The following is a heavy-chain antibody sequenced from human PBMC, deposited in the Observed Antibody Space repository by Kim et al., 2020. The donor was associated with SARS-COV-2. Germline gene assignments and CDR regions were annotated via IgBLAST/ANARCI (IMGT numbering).Heavy chain of an antibody. CDR1: GYTFTSYG. V-gene: IGHV1-18*01. CDR3: ARERSPSSGSYYTGYYYYGMDV. D-gene: IGHD3-10*01. CDR2: ISAYNGNT. J-gene: IGHJ6*02. Sequence: ASVKVSCKASGYTFTSYGISWVRQAPGQGLEWMGWISAYNGNTNYAQKLQGRVTMTTDTSTSTAYMELKSLRSDDTAVYYCARERSPSSGSYYTGYYYYGMDVWGQGTTVTVSS.